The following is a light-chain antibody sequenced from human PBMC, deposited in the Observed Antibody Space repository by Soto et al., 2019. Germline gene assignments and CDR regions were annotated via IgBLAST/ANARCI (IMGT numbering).Light chain of an antibody. Sequence: QSALTQPASVSGSPGQSITISCTGTVSDVGGYNHVSWYQQHPGEAPKLMIYEVTHRPSGVSNRFSGSKSGNTASLTISGLQAEDEADYFGSSYTSRTTLVFGGGTKLTVL. V-gene: IGLV2-14*01. CDR2: EVT. CDR1: VSDVGGYNH. CDR3: SSYTSRTTLV. J-gene: IGLJ2*01.